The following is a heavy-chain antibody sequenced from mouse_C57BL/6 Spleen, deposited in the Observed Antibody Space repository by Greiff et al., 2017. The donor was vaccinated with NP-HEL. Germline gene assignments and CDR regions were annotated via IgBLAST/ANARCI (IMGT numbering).Heavy chain of an antibody. Sequence: QVQLQQSGPELVKPGASVKISCKASGYSFSSSWMNWVKQRPGKGLEWIGRIYPGDGDTNYNGKFKGKATLTADKSSSTAYMQLSSLTSEDSAVYFCAREDYYGPVDDWGQGTTLTVSS. V-gene: IGHV1-82*01. CDR3: AREDYYGPVDD. CDR1: GYSFSSSW. D-gene: IGHD1-1*01. CDR2: IYPGDGDT. J-gene: IGHJ2*01.